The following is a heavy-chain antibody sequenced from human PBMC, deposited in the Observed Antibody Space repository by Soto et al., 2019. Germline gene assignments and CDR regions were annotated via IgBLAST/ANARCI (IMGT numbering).Heavy chain of an antibody. CDR1: GFTFSSYW. D-gene: IGHD5-12*01. CDR2: IKQDGSEK. Sequence: GGSLRLSCAASGFTFSSYWMSWVRQAPGKGLEWVANIKQDGSEKYYVDSVKGRFTISRDNAKNSLYLQMNSLRAEDTAVYYCAREIYYSGYVGYYYYMDVWGKGTTVTVSS. J-gene: IGHJ6*03. CDR3: AREIYYSGYVGYYYYMDV. V-gene: IGHV3-7*01.